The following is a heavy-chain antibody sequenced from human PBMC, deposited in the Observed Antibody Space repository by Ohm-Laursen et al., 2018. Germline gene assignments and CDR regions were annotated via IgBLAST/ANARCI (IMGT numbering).Heavy chain of an antibody. Sequence: SLRLSCAASGFTFSDYWMSWVRQAPGKGLEWVAVIWYDGSNKYYADSVKGRFTISRDNSKNTLYLQMNSLRAEDTAVYYCARASSSIAVAGLDYWGQGTLVTVSS. CDR1: GFTFSDYW. D-gene: IGHD6-19*01. J-gene: IGHJ4*02. CDR3: ARASSSIAVAGLDY. CDR2: IWYDGSNK. V-gene: IGHV3-33*08.